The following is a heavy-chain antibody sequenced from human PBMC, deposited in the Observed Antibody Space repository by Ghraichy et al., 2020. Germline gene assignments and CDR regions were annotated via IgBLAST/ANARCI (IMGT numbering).Heavy chain of an antibody. V-gene: IGHV4-38-2*01. CDR3: AKGSPDTSGGPGDGLDV. J-gene: IGHJ6*04. CDR2: IYHSWST. CDR1: GYSISSGYY. D-gene: IGHD6-19*01. Sequence: GSLRLSCAVSGYSISSGYYWGWIRQPAGKGLEWIGSIYHSWSTYYNPSLKSRVTISVDTSKNQFSLKLSSVTAANTAVYYCAKGSPDTSGGPGDGLDVWGKGTTVTVSS.